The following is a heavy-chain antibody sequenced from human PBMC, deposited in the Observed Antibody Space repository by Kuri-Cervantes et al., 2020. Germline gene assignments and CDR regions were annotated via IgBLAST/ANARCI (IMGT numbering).Heavy chain of an antibody. Sequence: GGSLRLSCAASGFTFSSYSMNWVRQAPGKGLEWVSYISSSSSTIYYSDSVKGRFTISGDNAKNTLYLQMNSLRAEDTAVYYCASRPYCSSTSCYPYYYYGMDVWGQGTTVTVSS. CDR1: GFTFSSYS. CDR3: ASRPYCSSTSCYPYYYYGMDV. CDR2: ISSSSSTI. D-gene: IGHD2-2*01. V-gene: IGHV3-48*01. J-gene: IGHJ6*02.